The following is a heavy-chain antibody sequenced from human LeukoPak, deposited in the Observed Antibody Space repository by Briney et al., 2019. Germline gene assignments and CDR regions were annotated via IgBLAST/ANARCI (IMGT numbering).Heavy chain of an antibody. CDR3: ARNALESYYDILTGYYYYYMDV. CDR2: IIPIFGTA. J-gene: IGHJ6*03. V-gene: IGHV1-69*13. CDR1: GGTFSSYA. Sequence: SVKVSCKASGGTFSSYAISWVRQAPGQGLEWMGGIIPIFGTANYAQKFQGRVTITADESTSTAYMELSSLRSEDTAVYYCARNALESYYDILTGYYYYYMDVWGKGTTVTISS. D-gene: IGHD3-9*01.